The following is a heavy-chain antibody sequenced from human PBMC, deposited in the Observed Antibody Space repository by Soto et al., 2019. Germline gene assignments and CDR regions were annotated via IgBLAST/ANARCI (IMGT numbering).Heavy chain of an antibody. J-gene: IGHJ6*02. V-gene: IGHV1-69*13. CDR2: IIPIFGTA. CDR1: GGTFSSYA. D-gene: IGHD6-13*01. CDR3: ARDQESWAARYYYYGMDV. Sequence: ASVKVSCKASGGTFSSYAISWVRQAPGQGLEWMGGIIPIFGTANYAQKFQGRVTITADESTSTAYMELSSLRSEDTAVYYCARDQESWAARYYYYGMDVWGQGTTVTVSS.